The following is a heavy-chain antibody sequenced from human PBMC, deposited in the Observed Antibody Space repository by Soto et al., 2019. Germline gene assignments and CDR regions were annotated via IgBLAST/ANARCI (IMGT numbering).Heavy chain of an antibody. V-gene: IGHV3-49*03. CDR3: TRDSGQWLVGNWFDP. Sequence: GGSLRLSCTASGFTFGDYAMSWFRQAPGKGLEWVGFIRSKAYGGTTEYAASVKGRFTISRDDSKSIAYLQMNSLKTEDTAVYYCTRDSGQWLVGNWFDPWGQGTLVTVSS. J-gene: IGHJ5*02. CDR1: GFTFGDYA. CDR2: IRSKAYGGTT. D-gene: IGHD6-19*01.